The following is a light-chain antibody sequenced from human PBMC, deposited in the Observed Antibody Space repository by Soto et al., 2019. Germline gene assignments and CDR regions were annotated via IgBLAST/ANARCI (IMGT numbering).Light chain of an antibody. CDR1: QSIGTY. CDR2: AAS. J-gene: IGKJ4*01. CDR3: QQYYIYPPT. V-gene: IGKV1-8*01. Sequence: AIRMTQSPSSFSASTGDRVTITCRASQSIGTYLAWYQQIPGRAPKLLIFAASTLQRGVPSRFSGSGSGTDFTLTISRLQSEDFATYYCQQYYIYPPTFGGGTKVDIK.